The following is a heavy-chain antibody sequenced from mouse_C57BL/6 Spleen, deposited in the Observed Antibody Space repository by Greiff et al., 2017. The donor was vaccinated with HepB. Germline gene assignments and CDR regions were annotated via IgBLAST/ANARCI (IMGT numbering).Heavy chain of an antibody. V-gene: IGHV1-42*01. CDR1: GYSFTGYY. J-gene: IGHJ4*01. CDR3: ARAMDYGSSYYAMGY. CDR2: INPSTGGT. Sequence: VQLQQSGPELVKPGASVKISCKASGYSFTGYYMNWVKQSPEKSLEWIGEINPSTGGTTYNQKFKAKATLTVDKSSSTAYMQLKSLTSDDSAVYYCARAMDYGSSYYAMGYWGQGTSVTVSS. D-gene: IGHD1-1*01.